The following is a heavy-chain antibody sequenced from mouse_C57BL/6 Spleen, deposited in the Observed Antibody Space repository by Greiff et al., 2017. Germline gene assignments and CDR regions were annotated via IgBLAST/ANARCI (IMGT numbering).Heavy chain of an antibody. V-gene: IGHV1-19*01. CDR3: AREDGNYGFIDY. J-gene: IGHJ2*01. D-gene: IGHD2-1*01. CDR2: INPYNGGT. CDR1: GYTFTDYY. Sequence: VQLQQSGPVLVKPGASVKMSCKASGYTFTDYYMNWVKQSHGKSLEWIGVINPYNGGTSYNQKFKGKATLTVDKSSSTAYMELNSLTSEDSAVYYCAREDGNYGFIDYWGQGTTLTVSS.